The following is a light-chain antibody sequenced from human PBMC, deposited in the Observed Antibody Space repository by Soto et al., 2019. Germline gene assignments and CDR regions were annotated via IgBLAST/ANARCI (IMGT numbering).Light chain of an antibody. CDR1: QSFSSSY. CDR3: QQYYSSPWT. Sequence: EIVLTQSPGTLSLSPGERATLSCRASQSFSSSYLAWYQQKPGQAPRLLIYGASSRATGIPDRFSGSGSGTDFTLTISSLQAEDVAVYYCQQYYSSPWTFGQGTKVDIK. CDR2: GAS. J-gene: IGKJ1*01. V-gene: IGKV3-20*01.